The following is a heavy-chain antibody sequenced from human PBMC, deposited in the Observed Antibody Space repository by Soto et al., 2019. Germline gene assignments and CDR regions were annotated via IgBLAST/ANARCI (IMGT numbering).Heavy chain of an antibody. CDR3: TREADFWSGSGYYYYMDV. V-gene: IGHV3-49*03. D-gene: IGHD3-3*01. CDR1: GFTFGDYA. J-gene: IGHJ6*03. CDR2: IRSKAYGGTT. Sequence: PGGSLRLSCTASGFTFGDYAMSWFRQAPGKGLEWVGFIRSKAYGGTTEYAASVKGRFTISRDDSKSIAYLQMNSLKTEDTAVYYCTREADFWSGSGYYYYMDVWGKGTTVTVSS.